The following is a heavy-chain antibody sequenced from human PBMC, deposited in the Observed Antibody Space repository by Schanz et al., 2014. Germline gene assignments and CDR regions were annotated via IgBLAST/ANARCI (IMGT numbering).Heavy chain of an antibody. V-gene: IGHV3-48*01. Sequence: VQLVESGGGVVQPGRSLRLSCAASGFTFSSYSMNWVRQAPGKGLEWVSYISGSSRTIYYADSMKGRFTVSRDNAENALDLQMNSLRAEDTGLNFCARGGSGSHYRLDYWGQGTLVTVSS. CDR1: GFTFSSYS. CDR2: ISGSSRTI. J-gene: IGHJ4*02. CDR3: ARGGSGSHYRLDY. D-gene: IGHD1-26*01.